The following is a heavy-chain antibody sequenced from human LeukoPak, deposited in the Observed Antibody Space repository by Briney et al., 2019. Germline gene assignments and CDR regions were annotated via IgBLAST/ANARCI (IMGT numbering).Heavy chain of an antibody. D-gene: IGHD6-19*01. J-gene: IGHJ4*02. V-gene: IGHV3-15*01. CDR2: IYRSSNGETT. CDR1: GITFSNAW. CDR3: TTYSSGSCPF. Sequence: GGSLRLSCAASGITFSNAWMTWVRQAPGKGLEWVGRIYRSSNGETTNYGAAEKGSFTMSKEDTKNTLYLQINSRKTEDTAVYYCTTYSSGSCPFWGQGTLVTVSS.